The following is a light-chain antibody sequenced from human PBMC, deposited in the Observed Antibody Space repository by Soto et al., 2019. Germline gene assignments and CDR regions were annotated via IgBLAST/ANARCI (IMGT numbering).Light chain of an antibody. CDR2: AAS. J-gene: IGKJ4*01. Sequence: DIQMTQSPSTLSASIGDRVTITCRASQGISSYLAWYQQKPGKAPKLLIYAASTLQSGVPSRFSGSGSGTEFTITMCRLKAEDCAIYICQELNRYAGRFGGGTKVDIK. V-gene: IGKV1-9*01. CDR1: QGISSY. CDR3: QELNRYAGR.